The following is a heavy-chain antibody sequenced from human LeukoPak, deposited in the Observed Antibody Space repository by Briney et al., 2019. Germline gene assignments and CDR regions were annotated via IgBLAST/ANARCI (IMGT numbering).Heavy chain of an antibody. D-gene: IGHD2-15*01. V-gene: IGHV3-7*01. J-gene: IGHJ3*02. CDR1: GFTFSSYW. Sequence: TGGSLRLSWAASGFTFSSYWMSWVRQAPGKGLEWVANIKQDGSEKYYVDSVKGRFTISRDNAKNSLYLQMNSLRAEDTAVYYCARSGDQCSGGSCYYDAFDIWGQGTMVTVSS. CDR2: IKQDGSEK. CDR3: ARSGDQCSGGSCYYDAFDI.